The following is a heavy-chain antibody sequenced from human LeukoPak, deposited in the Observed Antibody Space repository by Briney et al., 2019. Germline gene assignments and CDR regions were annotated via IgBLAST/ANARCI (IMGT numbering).Heavy chain of an antibody. V-gene: IGHV4-4*07. J-gene: IGHJ5*02. CDR3: ARAVDVGNWFDP. D-gene: IGHD1-26*01. CDR2: IYTSWNT. CDR1: GGSISSYY. Sequence: PSETLSLTCTVSGGSISSYYWSWIRQPAGKGLEWIGRIYTSWNTNYNPSLKSRVTMSLDTSKSQFSLKLSSVTAADTAVYYCARAVDVGNWFDPWGQGTLVTVSS.